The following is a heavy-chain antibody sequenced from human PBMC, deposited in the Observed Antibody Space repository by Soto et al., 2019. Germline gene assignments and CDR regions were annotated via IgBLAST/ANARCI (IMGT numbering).Heavy chain of an antibody. Sequence: SETLSLTCTVSGGSISSGGYYWSWIRQHPGKGLEWVGYIYYSGSTYNPSLKSRVTISVDTSKNQFSLKLSSVTAADTAVYYCARDNSAAGTIFDYWGQGTLVTAPQ. CDR3: ARDNSAAGTIFDY. CDR2: IYYSGST. D-gene: IGHD6-13*01. V-gene: IGHV4-31*03. J-gene: IGHJ4*02. CDR1: GGSISSGGYY.